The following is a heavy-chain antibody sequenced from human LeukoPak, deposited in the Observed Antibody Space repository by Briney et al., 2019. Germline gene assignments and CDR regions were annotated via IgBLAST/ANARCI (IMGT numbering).Heavy chain of an antibody. Sequence: GGSLRLSCAASGFTFSDYSMNWVRQAPGKGLEWISYVGISSGNTKYADSEKGRFTISGDSARNSLYLQMSSLRVEDTAVYYCARDHNYAFDNWGQGTLVTVSS. CDR3: ARDHNYAFDN. CDR1: GFTFSDYS. J-gene: IGHJ4*02. V-gene: IGHV3-48*04. D-gene: IGHD1-1*01. CDR2: VGISSGNT.